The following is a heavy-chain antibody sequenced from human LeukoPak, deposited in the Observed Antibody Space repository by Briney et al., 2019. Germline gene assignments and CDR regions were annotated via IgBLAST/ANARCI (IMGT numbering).Heavy chain of an antibody. CDR2: ISWNSGSI. D-gene: IGHD5-18*01. J-gene: IGHJ4*02. Sequence: GRSLRLSCAASGFTFNDYAMHWVRQAPGKGLEWVSGISWNSGSIGYADSMKGRFTISRDNAKNSLYLQMNSLRAEDTALYYCARELYSYGSWIPDYWGQGTLVTVSS. CDR1: GFTFNDYA. CDR3: ARELYSYGSWIPDY. V-gene: IGHV3-9*01.